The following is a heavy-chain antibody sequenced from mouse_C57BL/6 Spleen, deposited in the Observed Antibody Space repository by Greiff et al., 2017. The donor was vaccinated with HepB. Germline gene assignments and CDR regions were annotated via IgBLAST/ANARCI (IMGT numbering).Heavy chain of an antibody. CDR3: SRALYDYDGPYAMDY. V-gene: IGHV1-50*01. CDR2: IDPSDSNT. D-gene: IGHD2-4*01. J-gene: IGHJ4*01. CDR1: GYTFTSYW. Sequence: QVQLKQPGAELVKPGASVKLSCKASGYTFTSYWMQWVKQRPGQGLEWIGEIDPSDSNTNYNQKFKGKATLTVDTSSSTAYMQLSSLTSEDSAVYYCSRALYDYDGPYAMDYWGQGTSVTVSS.